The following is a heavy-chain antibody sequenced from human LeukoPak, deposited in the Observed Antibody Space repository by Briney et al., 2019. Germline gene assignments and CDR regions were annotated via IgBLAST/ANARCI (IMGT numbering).Heavy chain of an antibody. CDR2: IYYSGST. V-gene: IGHV4-59*01. D-gene: IGHD6-13*01. CDR1: GGSISSYY. CDR3: ARADSSSWYPNYYYYGMDV. Sequence: SETLSLTCTVSGGSISSYYWSWIRQPPGKGLEWIGYIYYSGSTNYNPSLKSRVTISVDTSKNQFSLKLSSVTAADTAVYYCARADSSSWYPNYYYYGMDVWGQGTTVTVSS. J-gene: IGHJ6*02.